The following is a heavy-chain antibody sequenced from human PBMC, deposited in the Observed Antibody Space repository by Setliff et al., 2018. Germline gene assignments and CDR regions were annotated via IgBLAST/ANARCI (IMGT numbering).Heavy chain of an antibody. Sequence: TLSLTCAVSGYSISSSYYWGWIRQPPGKTLEWLARIDWDDAKYYRTSLKTRLTISKDTSKNQVVLTMTNMDPVDTATYYCARINMVRGVPPHLDYWGQGTLVTVSS. V-gene: IGHV2-70*11. J-gene: IGHJ4*02. CDR1: GYSISSSYYW. D-gene: IGHD3-10*01. CDR3: ARINMVRGVPPHLDY. CDR2: IDWDDAK.